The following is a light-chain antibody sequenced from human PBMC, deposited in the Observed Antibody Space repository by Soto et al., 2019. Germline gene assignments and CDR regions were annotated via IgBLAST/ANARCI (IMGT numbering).Light chain of an antibody. V-gene: IGKV1-8*01. Sequence: AIRMTQSPSSLSAATGDRVTITCRASQGISSYLAWYQQKPGKAPKLLIYAASTLQSGVPSRFSGRGSGTDFTLTISCLQSEDFANYSCQQYYSYPMYAFGQATKLEIK. J-gene: IGKJ2*01. CDR1: QGISSY. CDR3: QQYYSYPMYA. CDR2: AAS.